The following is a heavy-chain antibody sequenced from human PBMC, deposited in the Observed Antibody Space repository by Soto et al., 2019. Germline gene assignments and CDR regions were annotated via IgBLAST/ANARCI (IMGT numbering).Heavy chain of an antibody. Sequence: PSETLSLTCTVSGGSISSYYWSWIRQPPGKGLEWIGYIYYSGSTNYNPSLKSRVTISVDTSKNQFSLKLSSVTAADTAVYYCARGSYSSGVDYWGQGTLVTVSS. CDR1: GGSISSYY. V-gene: IGHV4-59*01. CDR2: IYYSGST. D-gene: IGHD6-19*01. CDR3: ARGSYSSGVDY. J-gene: IGHJ4*02.